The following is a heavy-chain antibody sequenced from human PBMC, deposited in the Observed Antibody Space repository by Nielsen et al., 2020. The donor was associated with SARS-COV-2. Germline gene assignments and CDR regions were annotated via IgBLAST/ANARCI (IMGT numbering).Heavy chain of an antibody. CDR2: ISSSSSYI. V-gene: IGHV3-21*01. D-gene: IGHD7-27*01. Sequence: GSLKISCAASGFTFSSYSMNWVRQAPGKGLEWVSSISSSSSYIYYADSVKGRFTISRDNAKNSLYLQMNSLRAEDTAVYYCARLTGDDAFDIWGQGTMVTVSS. CDR3: ARLTGDDAFDI. J-gene: IGHJ3*02. CDR1: GFTFSSYS.